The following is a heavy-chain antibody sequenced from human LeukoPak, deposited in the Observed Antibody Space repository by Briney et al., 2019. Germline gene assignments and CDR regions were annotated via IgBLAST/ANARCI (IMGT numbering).Heavy chain of an antibody. CDR1: GFIFSRYA. D-gene: IGHD4-11*01. CDR3: AKDQADNSNYWGFDY. V-gene: IGHV3-23*01. CDR2: ISVTGGTT. J-gene: IGHJ4*02. Sequence: PGGSLRLSCAASGFIFSRYAISWVRQAPGKGLEWVSAISVTGGTTYYADSVKGRFTIYRDNSKNTLYLQMNSLRAEDTALYYCAKDQADNSNYWGFDYWGQGTLVTVSS.